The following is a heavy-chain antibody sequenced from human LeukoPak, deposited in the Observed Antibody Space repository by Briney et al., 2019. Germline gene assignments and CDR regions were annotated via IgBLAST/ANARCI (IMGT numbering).Heavy chain of an antibody. CDR2: LSSDGTSK. J-gene: IGHJ4*02. CDR1: GFSFETYA. V-gene: IGHV3-30-3*01. D-gene: IGHD2/OR15-2a*01. CDR3: AKARMSILSP. Sequence: GTSLRLSCLASGFSFETYAIHWVRQAPGQGLEWVAVLSSDGTSKHYADSVKGRLTISRDNSKNTLYLQMSSLRVEDTAVYFCAKARMSILSPWGQGTLVTVSS.